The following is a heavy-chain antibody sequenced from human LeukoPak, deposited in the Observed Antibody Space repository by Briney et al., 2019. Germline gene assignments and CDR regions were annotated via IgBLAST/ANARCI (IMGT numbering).Heavy chain of an antibody. CDR3: ARDRSDSGKWGIVGGTYDY. CDR1: GFTFSSYE. J-gene: IGHJ4*02. V-gene: IGHV3-48*03. CDR2: ISSSGSTI. Sequence: PGGSLRLSCAASGFTFSSYEMNWVRQAPGKGLEWVSYISSSGSTIYYADSVKGRFTISRDNAKNSLYLQMNSLRAEDTAVYYCARDRSDSGKWGIVGGTYDYWGQGTLVTVSS. D-gene: IGHD1-26*01.